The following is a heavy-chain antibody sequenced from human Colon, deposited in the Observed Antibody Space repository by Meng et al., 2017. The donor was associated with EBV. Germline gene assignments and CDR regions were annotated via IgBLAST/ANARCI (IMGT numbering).Heavy chain of an antibody. V-gene: IGHV3-11*01. CDR2: ISKMGDGI. CDR1: GFNFNDYY. Sequence: HVYLVGSGGGFVKPGGSLSPSCAASGFNFNDYYMTWIRQAPGKGLEWVAFISKMGDGISYAESVRGRFTISRDSATHSLYLQMNSLRAEDTAVYYCARDLGGPRDYWGQGTLVTVSS. J-gene: IGHJ4*02. CDR3: ARDLGGPRDY. D-gene: IGHD6-25*01.